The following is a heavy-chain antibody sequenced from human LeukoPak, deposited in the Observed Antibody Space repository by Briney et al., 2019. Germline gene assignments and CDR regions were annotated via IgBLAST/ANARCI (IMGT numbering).Heavy chain of an antibody. CDR3: ARVMEYYSNSQNWFDP. CDR1: GYSISSGYY. J-gene: IGHJ5*02. Sequence: PSETLSLTCAVSGYSISSGYYWGWIRQPPGKGLEWIGSIYHSGSTYYNPSLKSRVTISVDTSKNQFSLKLSSVTAADTAVYYCARVMEYYSNSQNWFDPWGQGALVTVSS. CDR2: IYHSGST. V-gene: IGHV4-38-2*01. D-gene: IGHD4-11*01.